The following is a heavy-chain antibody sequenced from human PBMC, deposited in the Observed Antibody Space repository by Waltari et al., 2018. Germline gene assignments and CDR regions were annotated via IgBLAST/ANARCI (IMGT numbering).Heavy chain of an antibody. J-gene: IGHJ4*02. CDR2: IWYDGSNK. CDR1: GFTFSSYG. D-gene: IGHD6-13*01. CDR3: AKDRSSWAWGLDY. Sequence: QVQLVESGGGVVQPGRSLRLSCAASGFTFSSYGMHWVRQAPGKGLEWVAVIWYDGSNKYYADSVKGRVTISRDNSKNTLYLQMNSLRAEDTAVYYCAKDRSSWAWGLDYWGQGTLVTVSS. V-gene: IGHV3-33*06.